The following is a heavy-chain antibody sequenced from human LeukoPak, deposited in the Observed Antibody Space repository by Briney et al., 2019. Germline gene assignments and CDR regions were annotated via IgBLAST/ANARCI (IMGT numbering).Heavy chain of an antibody. CDR2: ISDGGSTA. D-gene: IGHD3-22*01. CDR3: SRSAYYDGSGNYYDY. Sequence: GGSLRLSCAASGFTFSSYWMHWVRQAPGKGLVWVSRISDGGSTATYADSVKGRFTISRDNAKNTLYLQMNGLRAEDTAVYYCSRSAYYDGSGNYYDYWGQGTLVTVSS. CDR1: GFTFSSYW. J-gene: IGHJ4*02. V-gene: IGHV3-74*01.